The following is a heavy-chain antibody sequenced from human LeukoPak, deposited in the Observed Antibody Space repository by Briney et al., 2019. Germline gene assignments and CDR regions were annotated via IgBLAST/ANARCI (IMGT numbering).Heavy chain of an antibody. D-gene: IGHD3-22*01. CDR3: ARGRGSSGYLYYYYYYMDV. CDR2: INPNSGNT. V-gene: IGHV1-8*03. J-gene: IGHJ6*03. CDR1: GYTFTGYY. Sequence: RASVKVSCKASGYTFTGYYMHWVRQAPGQGLEWMGWINPNSGNTGYAQKFQGRVTITRNTSISTAYMELSSLRSEDTAVYYCARGRGSSGYLYYYYYYMDVWGKGTTVTVSS.